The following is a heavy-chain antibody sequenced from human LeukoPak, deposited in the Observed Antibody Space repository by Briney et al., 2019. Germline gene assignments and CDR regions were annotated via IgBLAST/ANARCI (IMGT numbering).Heavy chain of an antibody. D-gene: IGHD3-10*01. CDR1: GGSFSGYY. Sequence: SETLSLTCAVYGGSFSGYYWSWIRQPPGKGLEWIGEINHSGSTNYNPSLKSRVTISVDTSKNQFSLKLSSVTAADTAVYYCARLGDVDYWGQGILVTVSS. J-gene: IGHJ4*02. V-gene: IGHV4-34*01. CDR3: ARLGDVDY. CDR2: INHSGST.